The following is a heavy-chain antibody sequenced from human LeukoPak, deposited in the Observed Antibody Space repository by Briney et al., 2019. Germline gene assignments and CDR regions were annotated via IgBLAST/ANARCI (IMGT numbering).Heavy chain of an antibody. D-gene: IGHD5-18*01. Sequence: SETLSLTCAVYGGSFSGYYWSWIRQPPGKGLEWIGEINHSGSTNYNPSLKSRVTISVDMFKNQFSLKLSSVTAADTAVYYCARALRGYSYGYRYWGQGTLVTVSS. J-gene: IGHJ4*02. V-gene: IGHV4-34*01. CDR1: GGSFSGYY. CDR2: INHSGST. CDR3: ARALRGYSYGYRY.